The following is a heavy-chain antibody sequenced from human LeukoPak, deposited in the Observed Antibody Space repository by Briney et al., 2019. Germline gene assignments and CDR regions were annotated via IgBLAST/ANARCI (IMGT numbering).Heavy chain of an antibody. V-gene: IGHV4-59*01. J-gene: IGHJ6*02. CDR2: IYYNGNT. D-gene: IGHD1-26*01. Sequence: SETLSLTCSVSDVSINSYYWNWIRRPPGKGLEWIGYIYYNGNTNYSPSLKSRVTMSVDTSKNLFSLKVSSVTAADTAVYYCARGRSNYYGMDVWGQGTTVTVSS. CDR1: DVSINSYY. CDR3: ARGRSNYYGMDV.